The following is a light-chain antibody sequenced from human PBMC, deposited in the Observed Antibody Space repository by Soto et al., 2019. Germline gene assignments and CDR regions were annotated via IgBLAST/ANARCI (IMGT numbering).Light chain of an antibody. J-gene: IGKJ1*01. CDR3: HQYDISPVT. Sequence: EVVLTQSPGTLSLSPGERATLSCRASQSVGSSYLAWYQQKPGQAPRLLIYDTFSRAAGIPDRFTGSGSGTDFTLAISRLEPEDFAVYFCHQYDISPVTFGQGTKVDIK. CDR2: DTF. V-gene: IGKV3-20*01. CDR1: QSVGSSY.